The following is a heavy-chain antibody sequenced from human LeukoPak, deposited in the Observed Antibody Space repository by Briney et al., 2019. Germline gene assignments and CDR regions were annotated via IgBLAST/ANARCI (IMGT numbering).Heavy chain of an antibody. CDR3: AKDAEYSSSSGDY. J-gene: IGHJ4*02. Sequence: GGSLRLSCAAPGFTFSIYGMHWARAAPGKGRECVAFIRYEGGNDYYVDSVKGRFTISSDNSKSTLYLQMNILRAEDTAVYYCAKDAEYSSSSGDYWGQGTLVTVSS. V-gene: IGHV3-30*02. CDR1: GFTFSIYG. CDR2: IRYEGGND. D-gene: IGHD6-6*01.